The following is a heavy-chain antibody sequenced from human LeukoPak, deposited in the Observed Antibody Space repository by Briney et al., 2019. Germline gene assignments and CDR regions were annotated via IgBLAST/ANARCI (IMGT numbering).Heavy chain of an antibody. Sequence: SETLSLTCTVSGGSISIYYWNWIRQPAGKGLEWIGRIFTSGITNYNPSLKSRVTMSVDTSKNQFSLNLSSVTAADTAVYYCARSRGIAAAGTLRFDYWGQGTLVTVSS. CDR3: ARSRGIAAAGTLRFDY. J-gene: IGHJ4*02. CDR1: GGSISIYY. V-gene: IGHV4-4*07. CDR2: IFTSGIT. D-gene: IGHD6-13*01.